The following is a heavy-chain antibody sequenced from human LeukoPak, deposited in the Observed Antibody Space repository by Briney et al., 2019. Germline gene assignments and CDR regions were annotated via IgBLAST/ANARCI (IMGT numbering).Heavy chain of an antibody. CDR1: GFSFVSYA. CDR2: ISSSSSYI. V-gene: IGHV3-21*01. CDR3: ARDVANFWFDP. D-gene: IGHD2-15*01. J-gene: IGHJ5*02. Sequence: GGSLRLSCAASGFSFVSYAMSWVRQAPGKGLEWVSSISSSSSYIYYADSVKGRFTISRDNAKNSLYLQMNSLRAEDTAVYYCARDVANFWFDPWGQGTLVTVSS.